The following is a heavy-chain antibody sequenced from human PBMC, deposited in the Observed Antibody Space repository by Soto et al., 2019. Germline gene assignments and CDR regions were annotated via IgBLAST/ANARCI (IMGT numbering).Heavy chain of an antibody. J-gene: IGHJ6*02. CDR2: ISSSSSTI. V-gene: IGHV3-48*02. CDR3: ARDFRDHGGYGMDV. D-gene: IGHD4-17*01. Sequence: EVQLVESGGGLVQPGGSLRLSCAASGFTFSSYSMNWVRQAPGKGLEWVSYISSSSSTIYYADSVKGRFTISRDNAKNSLYLQMNSLRDEDTAVYYCARDFRDHGGYGMDVWGQGTTVTVSS. CDR1: GFTFSSYS.